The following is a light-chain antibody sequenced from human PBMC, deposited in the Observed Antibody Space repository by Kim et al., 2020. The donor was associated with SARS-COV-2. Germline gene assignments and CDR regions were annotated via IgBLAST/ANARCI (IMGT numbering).Light chain of an antibody. CDR1: SGHSSYA. CDR2: VNSDGSH. V-gene: IGLV4-69*01. J-gene: IGLJ3*02. Sequence: QPVLTQSPSASASLGASVKLTCTLSSGHSSYAIAWHQQHPEKGPRYLMKVNSDGSHSKGDGIPDRFSGSSSGAERYLTISSLQSEDEADYYCQTWDTGSWVFGGGTKLTVL. CDR3: QTWDTGSWV.